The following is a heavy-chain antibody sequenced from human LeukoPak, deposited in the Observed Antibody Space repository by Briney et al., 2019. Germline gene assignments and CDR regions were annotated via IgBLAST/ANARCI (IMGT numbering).Heavy chain of an antibody. Sequence: GESLKISCRGTGYNFNNYWIAWVRQMPGKGLEWMGIIYPGDSDTRYSPSFQGQVTISADKSVSTAYLQWSSLKASDTAMYYCATRPAFSGSWYFDYWGQGTLVTVSS. V-gene: IGHV5-51*01. CDR2: IYPGDSDT. J-gene: IGHJ4*02. CDR1: GYNFNNYW. CDR3: ATRPAFSGSWYFDY. D-gene: IGHD1-26*01.